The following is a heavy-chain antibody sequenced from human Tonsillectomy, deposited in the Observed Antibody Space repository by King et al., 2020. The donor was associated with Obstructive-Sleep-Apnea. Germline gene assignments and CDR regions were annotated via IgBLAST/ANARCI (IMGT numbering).Heavy chain of an antibody. CDR1: GYTLSELS. CDR2: FDPEDGKT. V-gene: IGHV1-24*01. Sequence: QLVQSGAEVKKPGALVRVSCKVSGYTLSELSMHWVRQAPGKGPEWMGGFDPEDGKTIYAQKFQGRVTMTEDTSTDTAYMELSNLKSEDTAIYYCATIMIRFGGVIKPLWYFDLWGRGTLVTVSS. D-gene: IGHD3-16*02. J-gene: IGHJ2*01. CDR3: ATIMIRFGGVIKPLWYFDL.